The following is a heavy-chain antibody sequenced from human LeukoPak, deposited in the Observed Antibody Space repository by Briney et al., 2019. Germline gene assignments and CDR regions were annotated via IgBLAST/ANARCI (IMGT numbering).Heavy chain of an antibody. CDR1: GFTFSSYW. CDR3: AREGMLRKKPLDY. J-gene: IGHJ4*02. D-gene: IGHD2-15*01. CDR2: IKQDGSEK. V-gene: IGHV3-7*01. Sequence: PGGSLRLSCAASGFTFSSYWMSWVRQAPGKGLEWVANIKQDGSEKYYVDSVKGRFTISRDNAKNSLYLQMNSLRAEDTAVYYCAREGMLRKKPLDYWGQGTLVTVSS.